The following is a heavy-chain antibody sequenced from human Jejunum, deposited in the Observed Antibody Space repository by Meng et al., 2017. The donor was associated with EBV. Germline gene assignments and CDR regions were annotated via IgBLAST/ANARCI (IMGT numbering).Heavy chain of an antibody. CDR2: INTKTGNP. Sequence: VKLVQSGSGLKKPGASVKVSCKAFGYTFSSYAMNWVRRAPGQGLKWMGWINTKTGNPTYAKGFTGRFVFSLDPSVGAAYLQISSLKAEDTAVYYCARDWGGDYLDYWGQGTLVTVSS. CDR3: ARDWGGDYLDY. D-gene: IGHD3-10*01. J-gene: IGHJ4*02. V-gene: IGHV7-4-1*02. CDR1: GYTFSSYA.